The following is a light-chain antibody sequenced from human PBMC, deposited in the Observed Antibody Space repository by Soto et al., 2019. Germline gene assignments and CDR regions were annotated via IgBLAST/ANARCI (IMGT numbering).Light chain of an antibody. CDR3: QQFRTYPT. CDR2: DAS. J-gene: IGKJ4*01. Sequence: AIQLTQPPSSLSASIGDRVTITCRASQAISTNLAWYQHKPGTVPKVLIYDASILESGVPSRFSGSGSGTDFTLIISSLQPEDFATYYCQQFRTYPTFGGGTKVEVQ. V-gene: IGKV1-13*02. CDR1: QAISTN.